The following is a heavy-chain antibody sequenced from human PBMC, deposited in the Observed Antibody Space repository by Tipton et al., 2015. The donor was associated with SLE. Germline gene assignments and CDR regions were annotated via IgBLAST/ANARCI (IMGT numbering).Heavy chain of an antibody. CDR2: INHSGST. V-gene: IGHV4-34*01. Sequence: TLSLTCTVSGGSISSYYWSWIRQPAVKGLEWIGEINHSGSTNYNPSLKSRVTISVDTSKNQFSLKLSSVTAADTAVYYCARRGYGSGSSWGQGTLVTVSS. D-gene: IGHD3-10*01. CDR3: ARRGYGSGSS. CDR1: GGSISSYY. J-gene: IGHJ5*02.